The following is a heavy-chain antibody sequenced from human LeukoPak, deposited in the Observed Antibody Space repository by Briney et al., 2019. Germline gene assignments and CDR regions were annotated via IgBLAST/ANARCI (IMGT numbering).Heavy chain of an antibody. D-gene: IGHD3-10*01. Sequence: GGSLRLSCAASGFSLSSYSMNWVRQAPGKGLEWVSSISSSSSYIYYADSVKGRFTISRDNAKNSLYLQMNSLRAEDTAVYYCARVPGSTGSYWGQGTLVTVSS. CDR3: ARVPGSTGSY. CDR2: ISSSSSYI. J-gene: IGHJ4*02. V-gene: IGHV3-21*01. CDR1: GFSLSSYS.